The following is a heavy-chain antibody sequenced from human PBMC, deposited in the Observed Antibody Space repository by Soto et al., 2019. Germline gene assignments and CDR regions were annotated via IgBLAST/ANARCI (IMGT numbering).Heavy chain of an antibody. CDR3: ATTGYSNAGMFDS. V-gene: IGHV3-15*01. CDR2: IKTKTDGGTT. J-gene: IGHJ4*02. Sequence: EVQLVESGGGLVKPGGSLTLSCSASGFSFDRAWASWVRQAPGRGLEWVGLIKTKTDGGTTDYAASVKGRFTISKDESEKTVYLHMNRLKTEDTAFYYCATTGYSNAGMFDSWGQGSLVTVSS. D-gene: IGHD4-4*01. CDR1: GFSFDRAW.